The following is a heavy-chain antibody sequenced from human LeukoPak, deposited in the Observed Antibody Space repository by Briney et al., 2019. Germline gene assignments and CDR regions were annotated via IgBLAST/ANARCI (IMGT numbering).Heavy chain of an antibody. J-gene: IGHJ4*02. CDR1: GYTFTGYY. V-gene: IGHV1-2*02. CDR2: INPNSGGT. Sequence: EASVRVSCKASGYTFTGYYMHWVRQAPGQGLEWMGWINPNSGGTNYAQKFQGRVTMTRDTSISTAYMELSRLRSDDTAVYYCARLKATVSIHAYFDYWGQGTLVTVSS. CDR3: ARLKATVSIHAYFDY. D-gene: IGHD4-17*01.